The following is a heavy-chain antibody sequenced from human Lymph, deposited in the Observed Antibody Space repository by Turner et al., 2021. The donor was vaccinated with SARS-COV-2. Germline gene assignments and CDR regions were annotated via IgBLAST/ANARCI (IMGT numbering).Heavy chain of an antibody. V-gene: IGHV1-24*01. CDR3: ATGPYDFWSGPSPGDYGMDV. J-gene: IGHJ6*02. Sequence: QVQLVQSWAEVTKPGASVKVSCKVSGYTLTEVSMHWVRQAPGKGLEWMGGYDPEDGETIYAQKYQGRVTMTEDTSTDTAYMELSSLRSEDTAVYYCATGPYDFWSGPSPGDYGMDVWGQGTTVTVSS. CDR1: GYTLTEVS. D-gene: IGHD3-3*01. CDR2: YDPEDGET.